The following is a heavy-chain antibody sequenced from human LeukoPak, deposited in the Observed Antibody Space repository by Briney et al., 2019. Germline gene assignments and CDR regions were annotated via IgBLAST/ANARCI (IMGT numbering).Heavy chain of an antibody. CDR3: ARLGYDILTGYYKGAFDI. D-gene: IGHD3-9*01. V-gene: IGHV4-59*01. CDR2: IYYSGST. J-gene: IGHJ3*02. CDR1: GGSISSYY. Sequence: SETLSLTCTDSGGSISSYYWSWIRQPPGTGREWIGYIYYSGSTNYNPSLKSRVTISVDTSKNQFSLKLSSVAAADTAVYYCARLGYDILTGYYKGAFDIWGQGTMVTVSS.